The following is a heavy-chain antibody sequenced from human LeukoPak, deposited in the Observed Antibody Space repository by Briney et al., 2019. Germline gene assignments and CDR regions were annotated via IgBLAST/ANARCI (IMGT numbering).Heavy chain of an antibody. D-gene: IGHD2-8*01. V-gene: IGHV4-4*07. Sequence: SETLSLTCTVSGGSISSYYWSWIRQPARKGLEWIGRIYTSGSTNYNPSLKSRVTMSVDTSKNQFSLKLSSVTAADTAVYYCAREGPSYLTNGVYFDYRGQGTLVTVSS. CDR1: GGSISSYY. J-gene: IGHJ4*02. CDR3: AREGPSYLTNGVYFDY. CDR2: IYTSGST.